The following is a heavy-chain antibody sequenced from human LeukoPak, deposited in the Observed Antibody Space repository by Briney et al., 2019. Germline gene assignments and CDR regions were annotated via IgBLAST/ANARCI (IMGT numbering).Heavy chain of an antibody. J-gene: IGHJ6*02. CDR2: TYYRSKWYN. D-gene: IGHD1-26*01. CDR1: GDSVSSNSAA. CDR3: ARDHRYSGSYPYYYGMDV. Sequence: SQTLSLTCAISGDSVSSNSAAWTWIRQSPSRGLEWLGRTYYRSKWYNDYAVSVKSRITINPDTYKNQFSLQLNYVTPEDTAVYYCARDHRYSGSYPYYYGMDVWGQGTTVTVSS. V-gene: IGHV6-1*01.